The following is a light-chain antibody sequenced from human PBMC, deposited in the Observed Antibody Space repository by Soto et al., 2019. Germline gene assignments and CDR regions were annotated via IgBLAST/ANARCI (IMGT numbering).Light chain of an antibody. V-gene: IGLV2-11*01. CDR1: SSDVGSYNL. J-gene: IGLJ1*01. CDR3: CSYAGSYTFYV. CDR2: DVS. Sequence: QSALTQPASVSGSPGQSITISCTGTSSDVGSYNLVSWYQQHPGKDPKLMIYDVSKRTSAVPDRFSGSKSGNTASLTLSGLQAEDEADYYCCSYAGSYTFYVFGTGTKLTVL.